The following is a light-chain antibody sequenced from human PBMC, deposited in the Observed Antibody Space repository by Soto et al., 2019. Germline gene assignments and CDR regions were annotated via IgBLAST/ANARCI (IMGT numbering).Light chain of an antibody. Sequence: AIQLTQSPSSLYASVGDRVTITCRASQAISTALGWYQQKPGKVPKLLIYAASILQSGVPSRFSGSGSGTDFTLTISSPQPEDFATYYCLLDFSYFWAFGQGTKVEIK. CDR3: LLDFSYFWA. J-gene: IGKJ1*01. V-gene: IGKV1-6*01. CDR1: QAISTA. CDR2: AAS.